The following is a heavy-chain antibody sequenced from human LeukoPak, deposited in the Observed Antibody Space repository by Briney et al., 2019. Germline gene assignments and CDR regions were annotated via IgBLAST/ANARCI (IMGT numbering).Heavy chain of an antibody. CDR1: GFTFDDYG. V-gene: IGHV3-20*04. J-gene: IGHJ4*02. CDR2: INWNGGST. Sequence: GGSLRLSCAASGFTFDDYGMSWVRQAPGKGLEWVSGINWNGGSTGYADSVKGRFTISRDNAKNSLYLQMNSLRAEDTAVYYCARDYLSQSRGHYFDYWGQGTLVTVSS. CDR3: ARDYLSQSRGHYFDY. D-gene: IGHD2-2*01.